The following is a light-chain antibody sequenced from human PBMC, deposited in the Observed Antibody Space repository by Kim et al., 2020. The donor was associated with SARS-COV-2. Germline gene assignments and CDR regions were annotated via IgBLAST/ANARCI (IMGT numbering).Light chain of an antibody. V-gene: IGLV3-19*01. J-gene: IGLJ2*01. CDR3: HSRDSSGDHLRV. Sequence: SSELTQDPAVSVALGQTVRITCQGDSLRSYYASWYQQKPGQAPVLVIYGKNNRPSGIPDRFSGSSSGNTASLTLTGAQAEDEADYYCHSRDSSGDHLRVF. CDR1: SLRSYY. CDR2: GKN.